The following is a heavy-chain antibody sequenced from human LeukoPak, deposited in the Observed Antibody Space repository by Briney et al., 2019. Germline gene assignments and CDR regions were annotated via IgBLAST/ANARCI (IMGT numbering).Heavy chain of an antibody. Sequence: RTGGSLRLSCAASGFTFSTYWMHWVRQAPGKGLEWVSYISSDSRTIYYADSVKGRFTISRDNAKNSLYLQMKSLRDEETAVYYCARYGSGTSYITNYFDYWGQGTLVTVSS. D-gene: IGHD3-10*01. J-gene: IGHJ4*02. CDR2: ISSDSRTI. CDR1: GFTFSTYW. V-gene: IGHV3-48*02. CDR3: ARYGSGTSYITNYFDY.